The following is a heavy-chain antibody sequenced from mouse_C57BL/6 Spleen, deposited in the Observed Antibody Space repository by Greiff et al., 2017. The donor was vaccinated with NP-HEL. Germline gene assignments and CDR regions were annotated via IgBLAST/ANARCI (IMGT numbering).Heavy chain of an antibody. J-gene: IGHJ3*01. CDR3: ARSGGSDGPGCAY. Sequence: VQLQQPGAELVRPGSSVKLSCKASGYTFTSYWMHWVKQRPIQGLEWIGNIDPSDSETHYNQQFKDKATLTVDKSSSTAYMQLSSLTSEDSAVYYCARSGGSDGPGCAYWGQGTLVTVSA. D-gene: IGHD2-2*01. CDR2: IDPSDSET. CDR1: GYTFTSYW. V-gene: IGHV1-52*01.